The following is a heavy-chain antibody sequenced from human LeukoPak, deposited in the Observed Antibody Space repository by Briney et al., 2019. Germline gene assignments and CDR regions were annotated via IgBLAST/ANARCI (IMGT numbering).Heavy chain of an antibody. CDR3: ARGPEYYFDY. Sequence: ASVKVSCKSSGYTFTSHDINWVRQATGQGLEWMGWMNPDSGSTGYAQKFQGRVTMTRDTSTSTVYMELSSLRSEDTAVYYCARGPEYYFDYWGQGTLVTVSS. J-gene: IGHJ4*02. V-gene: IGHV1-8*01. CDR2: MNPDSGST. D-gene: IGHD1-14*01. CDR1: GYTFTSHD.